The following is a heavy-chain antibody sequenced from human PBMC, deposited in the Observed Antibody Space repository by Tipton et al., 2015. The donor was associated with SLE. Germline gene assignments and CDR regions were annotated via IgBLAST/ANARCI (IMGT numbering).Heavy chain of an antibody. J-gene: IGHJ5*02. Sequence: TLSLTCTVSGDSISSYFWSWIRQPPGKGLEWFGYIYYSGSTNYKPSLKSRVTMSVDTSKNQFSLKLTSVTAADTAVYYCARDHWSGQRWFDPWGQGTLVTVSS. D-gene: IGHD3-3*01. CDR1: GDSISSYF. CDR2: IYYSGST. V-gene: IGHV4-59*12. CDR3: ARDHWSGQRWFDP.